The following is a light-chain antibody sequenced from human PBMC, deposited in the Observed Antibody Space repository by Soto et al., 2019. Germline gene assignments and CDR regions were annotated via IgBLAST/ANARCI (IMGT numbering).Light chain of an antibody. Sequence: EVVLTQSPGTLSLSPGERATLSCRASQSVSSTYLAWYQQKPGQAPRLLIYGASSRATGIPDRFSGSGSETDFTLTISRLEPEDCAVYYCQQYRISPYSFGQGTKLEIK. J-gene: IGKJ2*03. V-gene: IGKV3-20*01. CDR2: GAS. CDR1: QSVSSTY. CDR3: QQYRISPYS.